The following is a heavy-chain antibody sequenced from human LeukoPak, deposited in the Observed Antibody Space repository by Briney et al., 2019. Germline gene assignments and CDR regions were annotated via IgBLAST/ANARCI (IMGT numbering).Heavy chain of an antibody. J-gene: IGHJ6*03. V-gene: IGHV3-23*01. CDR3: ARDQGESSSWLLHGSDYYYYYMDV. Sequence: GGSLRLSCAASGFTFSSYAMSWVRQAPGKGLEWVSAISGSGGSTYYADSVKGRFTISRDNSKNTLYLQMNSLRAEDTAVYYCARDQGESSSWLLHGSDYYYYYMDVWGKGTTVTVSS. CDR2: ISGSGGST. CDR1: GFTFSSYA. D-gene: IGHD6-13*01.